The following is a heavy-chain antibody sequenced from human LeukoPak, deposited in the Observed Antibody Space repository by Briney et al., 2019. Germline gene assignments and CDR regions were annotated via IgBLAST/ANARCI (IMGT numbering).Heavy chain of an antibody. V-gene: IGHV1-69*01. D-gene: IGHD3-10*01. CDR3: ARKYYYGWGCYFGFCP. J-gene: IGHJ5*02. CDR2: IIPIFGTA. CDR1: GGTFSSYA. Sequence: SVKVSCTASGGTFSSYAISWVRQAPGQGLEWLGGIIPIFGTANYAKTFQGRFTITADESTITAYLQLSSLRSEDPALYYCARKYYYGWGCYFGFCPWGQGTLVTVSS.